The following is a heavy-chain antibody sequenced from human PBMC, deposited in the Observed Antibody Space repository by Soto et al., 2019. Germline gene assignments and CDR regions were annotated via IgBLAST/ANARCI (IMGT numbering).Heavy chain of an antibody. CDR1: GGSFSGYY. V-gene: IGHV4-34*01. Sequence: AETLSLTCAVYGGSFSGYYWSWIRQPPGKGLEWIGEINHSGSTNYNPSLKSRVTISVDTSKNQFSLKLSSVTAADTAVYYCARPVWETYYYYMDVWCTTPPVTVSS. CDR3: ARPVWETYYYYMDV. J-gene: IGHJ6*03. CDR2: INHSGST. D-gene: IGHD1-26*01.